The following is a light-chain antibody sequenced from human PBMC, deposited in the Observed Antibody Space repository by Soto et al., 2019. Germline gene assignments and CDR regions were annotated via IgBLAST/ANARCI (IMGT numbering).Light chain of an antibody. CDR1: QSVSYN. CDR3: QQNKNWPPLT. V-gene: IGKV3-15*01. J-gene: IGKJ4*01. CDR2: GAF. Sequence: ERVMTQSPATLSVSPGETATLSCRASQSVSYNLAWYQQKPGQGPRLVIYGAFSRATGIPARFSGSGSGTEFTLTISSLQSEDFAVYYCQQNKNWPPLTFGGGTKVEIK.